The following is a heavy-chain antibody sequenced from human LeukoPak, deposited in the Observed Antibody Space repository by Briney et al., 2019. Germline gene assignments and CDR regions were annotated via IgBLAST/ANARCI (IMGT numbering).Heavy chain of an antibody. J-gene: IGHJ6*03. CDR1: GFTFSSYG. V-gene: IGHV3-30*18. CDR3: AKAGYYYYMDV. Sequence: GRSLRLSCAASGFTFSSYGMHWVRQAPGKGLEWVAVISYDGSNKYYADSVKGRFTISRDNSKNTLYLQMNSLRAEDTAVYYCAKAGYYYYMDVWGKGTTVTVSS. CDR2: ISYDGSNK.